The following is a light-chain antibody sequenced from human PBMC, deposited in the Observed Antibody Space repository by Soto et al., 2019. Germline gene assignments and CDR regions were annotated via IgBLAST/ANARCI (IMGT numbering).Light chain of an antibody. CDR2: GAS. J-gene: IGKJ1*01. CDR3: LQHYNYPQT. CDR1: QGIRTD. Sequence: DIQITQSPSSLSASVGDRVTITCRAIQGIRTDLVWYQQKPGKAPKRLIYGASSLQSGVPSRFSGSGSGTEFTLTVSSLQPEDFATYYCLQHYNYPQTFGPGTKVDIK. V-gene: IGKV1-17*01.